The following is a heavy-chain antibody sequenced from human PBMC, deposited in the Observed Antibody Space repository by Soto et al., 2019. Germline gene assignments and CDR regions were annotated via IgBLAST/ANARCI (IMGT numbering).Heavy chain of an antibody. D-gene: IGHD6-13*01. CDR2: ISWNSGSI. V-gene: IGHV3-9*01. Sequence: GGSLRLSCAASGFTFDDYAMHWVRQAPGKGLEWVSGISWNSGSIGYADSVKGRFTISRDNAKNSLYLQMNSLRAEDTALYYCAKDETKYSSSWYYFDYWGQGTLVTVSS. CDR1: GFTFDDYA. CDR3: AKDETKYSSSWYYFDY. J-gene: IGHJ4*02.